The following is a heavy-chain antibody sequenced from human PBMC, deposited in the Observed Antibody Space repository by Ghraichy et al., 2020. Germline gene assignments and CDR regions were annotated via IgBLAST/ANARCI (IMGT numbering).Heavy chain of an antibody. Sequence: SVKVSCKASGGTFSSYAISWVRQAPGQGLEWMGRTIPILGIANYAQKFQGRVTITADKSTSTAYMELSSLRSEDTAVYYCARSGSSWDIPPYWGQGTLVTVSS. CDR3: ARSGSSWDIPPY. CDR1: GGTFSSYA. J-gene: IGHJ4*02. D-gene: IGHD6-13*01. V-gene: IGHV1-69*04. CDR2: TIPILGIA.